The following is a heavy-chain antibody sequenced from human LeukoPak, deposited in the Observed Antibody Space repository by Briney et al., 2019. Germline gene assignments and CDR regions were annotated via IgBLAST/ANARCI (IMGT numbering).Heavy chain of an antibody. CDR2: INPSSGNT. CDR1: GFTLTNYA. J-gene: IGHJ4*02. CDR3: AKEHMAAAVYYFDY. Sequence: GGSLRLSCAASGFTLTNYAMSWVRQAPGKGLEWVSSINPSSGNTYYADSVKGRFTIFGDNSKNTLYLQMNSLRAEDTAVYYCAKEHMAAAVYYFDYWGQGTLVSVSS. V-gene: IGHV3-23*01. D-gene: IGHD2-15*01.